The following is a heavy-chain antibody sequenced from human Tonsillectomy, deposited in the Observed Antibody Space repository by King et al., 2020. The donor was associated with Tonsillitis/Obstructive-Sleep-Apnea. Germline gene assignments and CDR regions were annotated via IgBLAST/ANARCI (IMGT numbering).Heavy chain of an antibody. D-gene: IGHD3-22*01. CDR1: GFTFSNYG. J-gene: IGHJ6*02. CDR3: ARVDYYDNSGYYYYYYGMDV. V-gene: IGHV3-33*01. Sequence: QLVQSGGGVVHPGRSLRLSCAASGFTFSNYGMHWVRQSPGKGLEWVAVIWYDGSNKYYADSVKGRFTIPRDNSRNTLYLQMNSLRAEDTAVYYCARVDYYDNSGYYYYYYGMDVWGQGTTVTVSS. CDR2: IWYDGSNK.